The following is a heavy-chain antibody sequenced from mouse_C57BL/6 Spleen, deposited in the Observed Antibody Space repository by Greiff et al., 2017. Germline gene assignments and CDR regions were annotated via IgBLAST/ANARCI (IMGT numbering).Heavy chain of an antibody. D-gene: IGHD2-3*01. Sequence: EVQLQQSGAELVKPGASVKLSCTASGFNIKDYYMHWVKQRTEQGLEWIGRIDPEDGETKSDSKVQGKATITADTSSNTAYLQLIILTSEDTAVYYCARNDGYPYYFDFWGQGTTLTVSS. V-gene: IGHV14-2*01. CDR3: ARNDGYPYYFDF. CDR2: IDPEDGET. CDR1: GFNIKDYY. J-gene: IGHJ2*01.